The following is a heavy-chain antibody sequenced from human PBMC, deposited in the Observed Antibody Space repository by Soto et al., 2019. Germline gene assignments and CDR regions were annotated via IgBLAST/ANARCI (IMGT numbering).Heavy chain of an antibody. CDR1: GFSFSSYN. V-gene: IGHV3-48*02. CDR2: ISSSSSTI. D-gene: IGHD5-18*01. CDR3: ARPRGYSYVLPDY. Sequence: EVQLVESGGGLVQPGGSLRLSCAASGFSFSSYNMNWVRQAPGKGLEWVSYISSSSSTIYYADSVKGRFTISRDNAKNSRNLQTNSPRDEDTAVYDCARPRGYSYVLPDYWGQGTLVTVSS. J-gene: IGHJ4*02.